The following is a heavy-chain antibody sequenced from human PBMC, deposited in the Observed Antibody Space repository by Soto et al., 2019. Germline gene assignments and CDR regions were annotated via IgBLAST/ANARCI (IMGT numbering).Heavy chain of an antibody. D-gene: IGHD3-10*01. J-gene: IGHJ5*02. V-gene: IGHV4-34*01. CDR1: GGSFSGYY. CDR2: INHSGST. CDR3: ARIVGPGSYDKDWVINP. Sequence: PSETLSLTCAVYGGSFSGYYWTWIRQPPGKGLEWIGEINHSGSTNYNPSLKSRFTISVDRSKNQFSLKLSSVTAADTAVYYCARIVGPGSYDKDWVINPWGQGTLGTVS.